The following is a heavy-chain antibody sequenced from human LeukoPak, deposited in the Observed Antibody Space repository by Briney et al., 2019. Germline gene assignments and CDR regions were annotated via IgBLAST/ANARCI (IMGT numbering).Heavy chain of an antibody. CDR1: GFTFSTYA. CDR2: INDSGDVT. J-gene: IGHJ3*02. D-gene: IGHD3-22*01. CDR3: AKYLRGYYDSSGAPDYAFDI. V-gene: IGHV3-23*01. Sequence: GGSLRLSCAASGFTFSTYAMTWVRQAPGKGLEWVSSINDSGDVTYYADSVKGRFTISRDNSKNTLYLQMNSLRAEDTAVYYCAKYLRGYYDSSGAPDYAFDIWRQETMVTVSS.